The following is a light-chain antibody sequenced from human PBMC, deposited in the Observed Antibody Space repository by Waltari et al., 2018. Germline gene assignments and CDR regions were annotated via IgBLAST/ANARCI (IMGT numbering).Light chain of an antibody. Sequence: EIVLTQSPATLPLSPGERATLSCRASQSVSNYLAWYQQKPGQAPRLLIYGASNRVTGIPARFSGSGSGTDFTLTISSLEPGDFAVYYCQQRSNPITFGQGTRLEIK. J-gene: IGKJ5*01. V-gene: IGKV3-11*01. CDR1: QSVSNY. CDR2: GAS. CDR3: QQRSNPIT.